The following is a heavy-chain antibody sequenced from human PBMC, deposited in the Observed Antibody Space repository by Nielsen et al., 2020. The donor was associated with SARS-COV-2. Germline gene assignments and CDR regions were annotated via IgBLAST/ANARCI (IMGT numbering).Heavy chain of an antibody. V-gene: IGHV3-23*01. CDR3: AKISGSQRHYFDF. CDR1: GFSFSSYA. J-gene: IGHJ4*02. D-gene: IGHD1-26*01. CDR2: IGTTGDKT. Sequence: GGSLRLSCAASGFSFSSYAMTWVRQAPGKGLEWVSSIGTTGDKTFYADSVKGRFTISRDNSKNTLYLQLNSLGVEDTAVFYCAKISGSQRHYFDFWGQGALVTVSS.